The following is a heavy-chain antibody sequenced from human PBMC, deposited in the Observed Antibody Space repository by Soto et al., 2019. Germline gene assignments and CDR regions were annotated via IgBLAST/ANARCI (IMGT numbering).Heavy chain of an antibody. V-gene: IGHV5-51*01. D-gene: IGHD1-1*01. Sequence: GESLKISCKGSGYSFTSYWIGWVRQMPGKGLEWMGIIYPGDSDTRYNPSFQGQVTISADKSISTAYLQWSSLKASDTAMYYCKRFLSWDDFHYYYGMDVWGQGTTVTVSS. CDR2: IYPGDSDT. J-gene: IGHJ6*02. CDR1: GYSFTSYW. CDR3: KRFLSWDDFHYYYGMDV.